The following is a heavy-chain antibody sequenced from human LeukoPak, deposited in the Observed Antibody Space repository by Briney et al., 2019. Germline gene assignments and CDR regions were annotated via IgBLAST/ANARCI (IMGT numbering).Heavy chain of an antibody. J-gene: IGHJ4*02. V-gene: IGHV3-74*01. CDR3: ATAPGTYRRYCGGDCYSDY. D-gene: IGHD2-21*02. Sequence: PGGSLRLSCAASGFTFSSYWMHWVRQAPGKGLVWVSRINTDGSSTSYADSVKGRFTISRDNSKNTLYLQMNSLRAEDTAVYYCATAPGTYRRYCGGDCYSDYWGQGTLVTVSS. CDR2: INTDGSST. CDR1: GFTFSSYW.